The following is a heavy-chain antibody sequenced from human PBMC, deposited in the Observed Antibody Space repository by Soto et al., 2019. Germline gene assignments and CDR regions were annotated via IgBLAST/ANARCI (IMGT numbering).Heavy chain of an antibody. Sequence: GGSLRLSCAASGFTVSSNYMSWVRQAPGKGLEWVSVIYSGGSTYYADSVKGRFTISRDNSKNTLYLQMNSLRAVDTAVYYCARKEYYDSSGYYYWSAFDIWGQGTMVTVSS. V-gene: IGHV3-53*01. J-gene: IGHJ3*02. CDR2: IYSGGST. CDR1: GFTVSSNY. CDR3: ARKEYYDSSGYYYWSAFDI. D-gene: IGHD3-22*01.